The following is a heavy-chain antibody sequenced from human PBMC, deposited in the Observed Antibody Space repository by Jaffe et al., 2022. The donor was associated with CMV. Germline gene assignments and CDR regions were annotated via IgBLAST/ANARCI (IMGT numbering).Heavy chain of an antibody. V-gene: IGHV3-21*01. CDR2: ISSSSSYI. J-gene: IGHJ6*03. D-gene: IGHD3-16*01. CDR1: GFTFSSYS. CDR3: ARDSSYVWWPQHPGVYYYYYYMDV. Sequence: EVQLVESGGGLVKPGGSLRLSCAASGFTFSSYSMNWVRQAPGKGLEWVSSISSSSSYIYYADSVKGRFTISRDNAKNSLYLQMNSLRAEDTAVYYCARDSSYVWWPQHPGVYYYYYYMDVWGKGTTVTVSS.